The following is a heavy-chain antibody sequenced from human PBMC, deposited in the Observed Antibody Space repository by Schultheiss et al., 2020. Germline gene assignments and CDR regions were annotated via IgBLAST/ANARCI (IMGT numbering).Heavy chain of an antibody. CDR2: IWYDGSNK. CDR1: GFTVSSNY. Sequence: GGSLRLSCAASGFTVSSNYMNWVRQAPGKGLEWVAVIWYDGSNKYYADSVKGRFTISRDNSKNTLYLQMNSLRAEDTAVYYCARAREGFGELDPWGQGTLVTVSS. CDR3: ARAREGFGELDP. D-gene: IGHD3-10*01. V-gene: IGHV3-33*08. J-gene: IGHJ5*02.